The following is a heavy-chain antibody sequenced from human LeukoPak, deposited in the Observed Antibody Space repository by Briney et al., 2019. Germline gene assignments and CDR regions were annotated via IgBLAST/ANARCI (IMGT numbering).Heavy chain of an antibody. CDR2: TYYTGST. Sequence: KPSETLSLTCTVSGGSISSYYWSWIRQPPGKGLEWIGTTYYTGSTNYNPSLKSRVTMSVDTSKNQFSLKLSSVTAADTAVYYCARDRSSSWYEMDYWGQGTLVTVSS. J-gene: IGHJ4*02. D-gene: IGHD6-13*01. CDR3: ARDRSSSWYEMDY. V-gene: IGHV4-59*12. CDR1: GGSISSYY.